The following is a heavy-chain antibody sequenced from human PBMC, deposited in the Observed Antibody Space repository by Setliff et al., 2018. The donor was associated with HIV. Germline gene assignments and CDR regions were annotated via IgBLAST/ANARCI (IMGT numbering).Heavy chain of an antibody. J-gene: IGHJ4*02. V-gene: IGHV3-49*04. D-gene: IGHD3-22*01. CDR3: TGYYDSSGYYYGVDY. CDR2: FRTNSYGGTT. CDR1: GFTFGDHA. Sequence: GGSLRLSCTGSGFTFGDHAIHWVRQAPGKGLEWVGFFRTNSYGGTTEYAASVKGRFTISRDDSKSIVYVQMNSLKTEDTAVYFCTGYYDSSGYYYGVDYWGQGTLVTVSS.